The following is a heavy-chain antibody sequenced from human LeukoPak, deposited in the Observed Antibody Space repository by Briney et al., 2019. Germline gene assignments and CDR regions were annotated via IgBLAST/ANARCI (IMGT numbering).Heavy chain of an antibody. Sequence: SETLSLTCTVSGGSISSSSYYWGWIRQPPGKGLEWVGSIYYSGSTYYNPSLKSRVTISVDTSKNQFSLKLSSVTAADTAVYYCARPYSSGWRGYNWFDPWGQGTLVTVSS. V-gene: IGHV4-39*01. CDR1: GGSISSSSYY. D-gene: IGHD6-19*01. CDR3: ARPYSSGWRGYNWFDP. CDR2: IYYSGST. J-gene: IGHJ5*02.